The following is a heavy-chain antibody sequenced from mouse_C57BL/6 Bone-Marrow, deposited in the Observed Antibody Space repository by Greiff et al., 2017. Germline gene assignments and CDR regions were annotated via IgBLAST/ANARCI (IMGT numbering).Heavy chain of an antibody. J-gene: IGHJ4*01. Sequence: DVKLVESGGGLVKPGGSLKLSCAASGFTFSSYAMSWVRQTPEKRLEWVATISDGGSYTYYPDNVKGRVTISRDNAKTNLYLQMSHLKSEDTAMYCCARGGPYYAMDYWGQGTAVTVSS. CDR2: ISDGGSYT. V-gene: IGHV5-4*03. CDR3: ARGGPYYAMDY. CDR1: GFTFSSYA.